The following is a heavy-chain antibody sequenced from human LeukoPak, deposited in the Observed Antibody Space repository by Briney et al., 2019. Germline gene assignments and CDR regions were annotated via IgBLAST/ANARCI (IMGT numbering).Heavy chain of an antibody. J-gene: IGHJ4*02. CDR2: IIPIFGTA. V-gene: IGHV1-69*05. CDR3: ARVRWFGELLYYFDY. D-gene: IGHD3-10*01. CDR1: GYTFTSYG. Sequence: GASVKVSCKASGYTFTSYGISWVRQAPGQGLEWMGGIIPIFGTANYAQKFQGRVTITTDESTSTAYMELSSLRSEDTAVYYCARVRWFGELLYYFDYWGQGTLVTVSS.